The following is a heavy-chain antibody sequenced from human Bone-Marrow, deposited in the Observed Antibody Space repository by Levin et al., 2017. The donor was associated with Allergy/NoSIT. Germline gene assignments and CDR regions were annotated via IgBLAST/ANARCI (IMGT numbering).Heavy chain of an antibody. J-gene: IGHJ3*01. CDR3: ARSDGDFFDV. V-gene: IGHV5-10-1*01. Sequence: PGESLKISCQGSGYSFSHYWIMWVRQMPGKGLEWMGRIGPSDSHSGYSPSFQGHVTFPADKSINTAYLQWSSLKASDTAMYYCARSDGDFFDVWGQGTMVTVSS. CDR1: GYSFSHYW. D-gene: IGHD2-21*01. CDR2: IGPSDSHS.